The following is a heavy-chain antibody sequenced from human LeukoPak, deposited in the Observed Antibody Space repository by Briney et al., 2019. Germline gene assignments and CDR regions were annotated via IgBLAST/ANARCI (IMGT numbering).Heavy chain of an antibody. CDR2: INHSGST. CDR3: ARGPPSDY. V-gene: IGHV4-34*01. CDR1: GFTFSSYS. J-gene: IGHJ4*02. Sequence: PGGSLRLSCAASGFTFSSYSMNWVRQPPGKGLEWIGEINHSGSTNYNPSLKSRVTISVDTSKNQFSLKLSSVTAADTAVYYCARGPPSDYWGQGTLVTVSS.